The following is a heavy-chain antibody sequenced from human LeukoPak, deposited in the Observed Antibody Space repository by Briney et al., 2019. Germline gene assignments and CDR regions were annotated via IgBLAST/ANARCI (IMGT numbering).Heavy chain of an antibody. CDR2: INHSGST. D-gene: IGHD2-21*02. CDR1: GGSFSGCY. J-gene: IGHJ3*02. Sequence: SETLSLTCAVYGGSFSGCYWSWIRQPPGKGLEWIGEINHSGSTNYNPSLKSRVTISVDTSKNQFSLKLSSVTAADTAVYYCARAVVVTAIMGAFDIWGQGTMVTVSS. CDR3: ARAVVVTAIMGAFDI. V-gene: IGHV4-34*01.